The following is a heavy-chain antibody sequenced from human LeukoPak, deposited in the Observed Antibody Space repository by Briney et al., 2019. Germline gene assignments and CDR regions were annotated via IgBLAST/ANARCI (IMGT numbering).Heavy chain of an antibody. V-gene: IGHV1-2*02. CDR3: ARGLSSGWYVALDY. Sequence: ASVTVSCKASGYTFTGYYMHWVRQAPGQGLEWMGWINPNSGGTNYAQKFQGRVTMTRDTSISTAYMELSRLRSDDTAVYYCARGLSSGWYVALDYWGQGTLVTVSS. CDR2: INPNSGGT. D-gene: IGHD6-19*01. J-gene: IGHJ4*02. CDR1: GYTFTGYY.